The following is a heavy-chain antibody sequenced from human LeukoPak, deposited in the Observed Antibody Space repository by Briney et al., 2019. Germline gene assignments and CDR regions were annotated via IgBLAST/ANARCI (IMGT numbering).Heavy chain of an antibody. V-gene: IGHV3-30*18. D-gene: IGHD6-13*01. CDR2: ISYDGSNK. Sequence: GRSLRLSCAASGFTFSSYGMHWVRQAPGKGLGWVAVISYDGSNKYYADSVKGRFTISRDNSKNTLYLQMNSLRAEDTAVYYCAKGDIRAAAVHWGQGTLVTVSS. CDR3: AKGDIRAAAVH. J-gene: IGHJ4*02. CDR1: GFTFSSYG.